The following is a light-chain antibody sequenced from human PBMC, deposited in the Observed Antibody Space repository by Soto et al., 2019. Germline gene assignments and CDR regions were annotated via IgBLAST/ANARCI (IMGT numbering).Light chain of an antibody. CDR2: GAS. CDR1: QDIRTS. V-gene: IGKV1-33*01. CDR3: QHYHNLPPVT. J-gene: IGKJ3*01. Sequence: DIQMTQSPSSLSASVGARVSITCQASQDIRTSLGWFQQKPGRAPKLLIYGASYLETGVPSRFRGSGSGTDFTLTISSLQPEDTATYYFQHYHNLPPVTLGHGPKLDIK.